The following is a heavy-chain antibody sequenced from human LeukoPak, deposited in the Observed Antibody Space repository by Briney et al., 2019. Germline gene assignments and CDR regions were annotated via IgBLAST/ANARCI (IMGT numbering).Heavy chain of an antibody. CDR2: ISYDGSNK. CDR1: GFTFSTYA. CDR3: ARRAAGRPGADYFQH. Sequence: GTSLRLSCAASGFTFSTYAMHWVRQAPGKELEWVAVISYDGSNKYHADSVRGRFTISRDNAKNSLYLQMNSLRGEDTAVYYCARRAAGRPGADYFQHWGQGILVTVSS. D-gene: IGHD3-10*01. V-gene: IGHV3-30-3*01. J-gene: IGHJ1*01.